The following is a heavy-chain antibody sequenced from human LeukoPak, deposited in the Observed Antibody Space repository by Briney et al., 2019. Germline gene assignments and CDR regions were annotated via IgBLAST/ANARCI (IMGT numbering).Heavy chain of an antibody. Sequence: PSETLSLTCAVYGGSLSGYYWSWIRQPPGKGLEWIGYIYYSGSTNYNPSLKSRVTVSVDTSKNQFSLKLSSVTAADTAVYYCARDSNSDYYDSSGYQGYNWFDPWGQGTLVTVSS. CDR2: IYYSGST. CDR1: GGSLSGYY. V-gene: IGHV4-59*01. J-gene: IGHJ5*02. CDR3: ARDSNSDYYDSSGYQGYNWFDP. D-gene: IGHD3-22*01.